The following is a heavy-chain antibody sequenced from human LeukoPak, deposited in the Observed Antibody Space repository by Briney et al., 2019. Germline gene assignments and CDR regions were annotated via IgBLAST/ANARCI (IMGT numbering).Heavy chain of an antibody. CDR3: ARLRRYFDWLYDY. CDR1: GGSFSGYY. V-gene: IGHV4-34*01. Sequence: SETLSLTCAVYGGSFSGYYWSWIRQPPRKGLEWIGEINHSGSTNYNPSLKSRVTISVDTSKNQFSLKLSSVTAADTAVYYCARLRRYFDWLYDYWGQGTLVTVSS. CDR2: INHSGST. J-gene: IGHJ4*02. D-gene: IGHD3-9*01.